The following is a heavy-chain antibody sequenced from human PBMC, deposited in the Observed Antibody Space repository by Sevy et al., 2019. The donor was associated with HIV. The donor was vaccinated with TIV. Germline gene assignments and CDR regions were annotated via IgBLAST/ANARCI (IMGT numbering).Heavy chain of an antibody. Sequence: GGSLRLSCAASGFTFSSYAMSWVRQAPGKGLEWVSAISGSGGSTYYADSVKGRFTISRGNSKNTLYLQMNSLRAEDTAVYYCAKGGYCSSTSCYTDYYGMDVWGQGTTVTVSS. J-gene: IGHJ6*02. CDR2: ISGSGGST. CDR3: AKGGYCSSTSCYTDYYGMDV. V-gene: IGHV3-23*01. CDR1: GFTFSSYA. D-gene: IGHD2-2*02.